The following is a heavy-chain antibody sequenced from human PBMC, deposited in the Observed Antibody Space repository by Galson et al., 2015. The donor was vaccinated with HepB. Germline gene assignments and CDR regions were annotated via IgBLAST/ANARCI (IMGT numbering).Heavy chain of an antibody. CDR1: GYTFTGYY. CDR2: INPNSGGT. V-gene: IGHV1-2*04. J-gene: IGHJ4*02. D-gene: IGHD3-22*01. Sequence: SCKASGYTFTGYYMHWVRQAPGQGLEWMGWINPNSGGTNYAQKFQGWVTMTRDTSISTAYMELSRLRSDDTAVYYCARESITMIVVDYWGQGTLVTVSS. CDR3: ARESITMIVVDY.